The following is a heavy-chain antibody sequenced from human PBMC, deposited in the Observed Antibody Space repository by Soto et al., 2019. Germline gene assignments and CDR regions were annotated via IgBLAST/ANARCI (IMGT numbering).Heavy chain of an antibody. D-gene: IGHD6-6*01. Sequence: QVQLVQSGAEVKKPGASVKVSCKASGYTFTNYGINWVRQAPGQGLAWMGWISGYNGNTNFAQKLQGRGTMTTDTSTSTAYMELRSLRSDDTAVYYCAKAIDPPPARIPDGPDYMDVWGKGTTVTVSS. V-gene: IGHV1-18*01. J-gene: IGHJ6*03. CDR3: AKAIDPPPARIPDGPDYMDV. CDR1: GYTFTNYG. CDR2: ISGYNGNT.